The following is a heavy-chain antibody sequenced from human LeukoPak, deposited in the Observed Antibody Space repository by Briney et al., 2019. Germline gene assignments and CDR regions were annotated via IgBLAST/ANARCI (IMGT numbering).Heavy chain of an antibody. V-gene: IGHV3-20*04. CDR3: AKGPPDTVQYFQH. CDR2: INWNGGST. CDR1: GFTFDDHG. J-gene: IGHJ1*01. Sequence: RPGGSLRLSCAASGFTFDDHGMSWVRQAPGKGLEWVAGINWNGGSTGYADSVKGRFTISRDNAKNTLYLQMNRLRAEDTAVYYCAKGPPDTVQYFQHWGQGTLVTVSS. D-gene: IGHD5-18*01.